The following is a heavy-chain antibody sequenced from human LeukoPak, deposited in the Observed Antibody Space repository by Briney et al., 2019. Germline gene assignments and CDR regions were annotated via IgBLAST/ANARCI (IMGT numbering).Heavy chain of an antibody. CDR2: VNRDGSET. CDR3: AKDRSYAFDF. V-gene: IGHV3-7*03. Sequence: PGGSLRLSCAASGFALSSHWMTWVRQVPGRGPEWVANVNRDGSETYYLDSVKGRFTISKDNAKNSLYLQMNSLRAEDTAMYYCAKDRSYAFDFWGQGTLVTVSS. CDR1: GFALSSHW. D-gene: IGHD3-16*01. J-gene: IGHJ4*02.